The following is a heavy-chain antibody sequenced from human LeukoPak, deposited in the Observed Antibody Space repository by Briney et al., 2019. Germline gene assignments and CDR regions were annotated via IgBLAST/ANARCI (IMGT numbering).Heavy chain of an antibody. Sequence: SETLSLTCTVSGGSISSYYWSWIRQPPGKGLEWIGYIYYSGSTNYNPSLKSRVTTSVDTSKTQFSLKLSSVTAADTAVYYCAREARSGGSLRYDPWGQGTLVTVSS. J-gene: IGHJ5*02. CDR3: AREARSGGSLRYDP. CDR1: GGSISSYY. V-gene: IGHV4-59*01. D-gene: IGHD2-15*01. CDR2: IYYSGST.